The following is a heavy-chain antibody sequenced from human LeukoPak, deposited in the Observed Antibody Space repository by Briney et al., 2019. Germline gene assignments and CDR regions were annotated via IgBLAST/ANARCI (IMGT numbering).Heavy chain of an antibody. J-gene: IGHJ4*02. D-gene: IGHD6-19*01. V-gene: IGHV1-69*05. CDR1: GGTFSSYA. Sequence: ASVKVSCKASGGTFSSYAISWVRQAPGQGLEWMGGIIPIFGTANYAQKFQGRVTITTDESTSTAYMELSSLRSEDTAVYYCARAGSGWYPFDYWGQGTLVTVSS. CDR3: ARAGSGWYPFDY. CDR2: IIPIFGTA.